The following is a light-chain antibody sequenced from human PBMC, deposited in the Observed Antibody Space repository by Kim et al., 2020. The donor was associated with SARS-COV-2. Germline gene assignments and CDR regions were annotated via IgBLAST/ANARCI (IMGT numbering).Light chain of an antibody. CDR2: AAS. CDR1: AGIENF. Sequence: ESVGDRVTITCRASAGIENFLAWYQQKPGSAPKLLIYAASTLQTGVPSRFSGSGSGTDFTLTISSLQSEDFATYYCQQAGNFPPTFGGGTKVDIK. J-gene: IGKJ4*01. V-gene: IGKV1D-12*01. CDR3: QQAGNFPPT.